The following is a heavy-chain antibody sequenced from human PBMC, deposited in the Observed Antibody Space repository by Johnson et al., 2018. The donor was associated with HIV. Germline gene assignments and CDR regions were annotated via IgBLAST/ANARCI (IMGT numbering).Heavy chain of an antibody. J-gene: IGHJ3*02. CDR1: GFTFSSYA. CDR3: ASSYSESDAFDI. CDR2: ISYDGRDA. Sequence: QVQLVESGGGVVQPGESRRLSCAASGFTFSSYALHWVRQAPGKGLEWVAVISYDGRDAYYADSVKGRFTSSRDNSKNTLYLQMNSLRAEDTAVYYCASSYSESDAFDIWGQGTMVTVSS. D-gene: IGHD3-10*01. V-gene: IGHV3-30*04.